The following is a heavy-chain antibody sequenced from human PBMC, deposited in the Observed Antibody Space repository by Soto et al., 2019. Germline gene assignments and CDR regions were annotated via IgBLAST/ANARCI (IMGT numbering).Heavy chain of an antibody. D-gene: IGHD3-22*01. CDR1: GGSISSYY. J-gene: IGHJ3*02. CDR2: VYTSGSN. Sequence: QVQLQESGPGLVKPSETLSLTCTVSGGSISSYYWSWIRQPAGKGLEWIGRVYTSGSNNYNPSHNSRVTKAVDTSKNQYSLKLSSVTVADTAVYYWARDRYMTMIVPGRGTDAFDIWGQGTMVTVSS. CDR3: ARDRYMTMIVPGRGTDAFDI. V-gene: IGHV4-4*07.